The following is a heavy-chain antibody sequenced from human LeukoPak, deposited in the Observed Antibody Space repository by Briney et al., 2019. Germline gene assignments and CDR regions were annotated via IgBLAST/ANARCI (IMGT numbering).Heavy chain of an antibody. V-gene: IGHV4-59*01. J-gene: IGHJ4*02. CDR1: GGSMNDYY. CDR3: ARNKDFDY. D-gene: IGHD1/OR15-1a*01. CDR2: MYYSGST. Sequence: PSETLSLTCTVSGGSMNDYYWTWIRQPPGRGLEWIGYMYYSGSTKYNPSLKSRLTISLDRSRNQFSLKMTSVTAADTAVYYCARNKDFDYWGQGTLVTVSS.